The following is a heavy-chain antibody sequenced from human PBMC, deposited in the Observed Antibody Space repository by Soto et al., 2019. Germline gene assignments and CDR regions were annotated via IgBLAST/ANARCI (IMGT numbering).Heavy chain of an antibody. D-gene: IGHD5-12*01. J-gene: IGHJ4*02. CDR2: INPNNGDT. CDR3: ARHSGYDYVFDY. CDR1: GYAFTGYY. V-gene: IGHV1-2*02. Sequence: VXSLKGSCNTSGYAFTGYYIHCVRQAPGQGLEWMGWINPNNGDTNYAQKFQGRVSMTRDTSTSTAYMELSSLRFDDTAVYYCARHSGYDYVFDYWGQGTLVTVSS.